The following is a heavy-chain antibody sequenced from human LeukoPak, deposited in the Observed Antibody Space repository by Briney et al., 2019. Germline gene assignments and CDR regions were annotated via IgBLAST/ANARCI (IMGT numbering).Heavy chain of an antibody. CDR3: ARGVPLRVEYFDY. J-gene: IGHJ4*02. CDR1: GFAFSSYS. V-gene: IGHV3-21*01. D-gene: IGHD1-1*01. Sequence: GGSLRLSCAASGFAFSSYSMNWVRQAPGKGLEWVSSISSSSSYIYYADSVKGRFTISRDNAKNSLYLQMNSLRAEDTAVYYCARGVPLRVEYFDYWGQGTLVTVSS. CDR2: ISSSSSYI.